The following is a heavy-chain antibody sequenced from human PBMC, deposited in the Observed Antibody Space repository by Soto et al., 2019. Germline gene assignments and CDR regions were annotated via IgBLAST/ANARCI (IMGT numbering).Heavy chain of an antibody. CDR1: GFTFDDYA. CDR2: ISWNSGSI. V-gene: IGHV3-9*01. CDR3: AKDIGGYSYGNDAFDI. Sequence: VQLVESGGGLVQPGRSLRLSCAASGFTFDDYAMHWVRQAPGKGLEWVSGISWNSGSIGYADSVKGRFTISRDNAKNSLYLQMNSLRAEDTALYYCAKDIGGYSYGNDAFDIWGQGPMVTVSS. J-gene: IGHJ3*02. D-gene: IGHD5-18*01.